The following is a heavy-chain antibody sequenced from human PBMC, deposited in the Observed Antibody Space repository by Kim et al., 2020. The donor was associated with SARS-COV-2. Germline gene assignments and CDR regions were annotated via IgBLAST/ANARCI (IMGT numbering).Heavy chain of an antibody. D-gene: IGHD4-4*01. V-gene: IGHV3-48*03. CDR2: I. CDR3: ARGPNYSPFDY. Sequence: IYYEDSVRGRFTIPRDNDKNSLYLQMNSLRAEDTAVYYCARGPNYSPFDYWGQGTLVTVSS. J-gene: IGHJ4*02.